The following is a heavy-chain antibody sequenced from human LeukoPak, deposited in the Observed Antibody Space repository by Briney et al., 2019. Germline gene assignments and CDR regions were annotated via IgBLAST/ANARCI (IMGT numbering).Heavy chain of an antibody. CDR1: GFTFSSYA. CDR2: ISCSGGST. CDR3: AKVMNYYDSSGYYTYYYGMDV. V-gene: IGHV3-23*01. Sequence: GSLRLSCAASGFTFSSYAMSWVRQAPGKGLEWVSAISCSGGSTYYADSVKGRFTISRDNSKNTLYLQMNSLRAEDTAVYYCAKVMNYYDSSGYYTYYYGMDVWGQGTTVTVSS. J-gene: IGHJ6*02. D-gene: IGHD3-22*01.